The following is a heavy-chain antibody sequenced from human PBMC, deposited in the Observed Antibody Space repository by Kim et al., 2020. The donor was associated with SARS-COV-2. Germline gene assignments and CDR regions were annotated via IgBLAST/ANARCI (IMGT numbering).Heavy chain of an antibody. CDR2: ST. V-gene: IGHV4-34*01. D-gene: IGHD1-1*01. CDR3: AGYPGRWFDP. Sequence: STNYNPSLKSRVTISVDTSKNQFSLKLSSVTAADTAVYYCAGYPGRWFDPWGQGTLVTVSS. J-gene: IGHJ5*02.